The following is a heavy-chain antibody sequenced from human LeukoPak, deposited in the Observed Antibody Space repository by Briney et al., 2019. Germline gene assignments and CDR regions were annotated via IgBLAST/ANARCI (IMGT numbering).Heavy chain of an antibody. D-gene: IGHD6-13*01. V-gene: IGHV4-34*01. CDR2: INHSGST. J-gene: IGHJ4*02. Sequence: PSETLSLTCAVYGGSFSGYYWSWIRQPPGKGLEWIGEINHSGSTNYNPSLKSRVTISVDTSKNQFSLKLSSVTAADTAVYYCARVGFDSSSWYDYWGQGTLVTVSS. CDR3: ARVGFDSSSWYDY. CDR1: GGSFSGYY.